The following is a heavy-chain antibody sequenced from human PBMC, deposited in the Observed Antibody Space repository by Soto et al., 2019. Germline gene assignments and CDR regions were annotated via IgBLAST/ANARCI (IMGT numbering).Heavy chain of an antibody. J-gene: IGHJ6*02. CDR2: IYHTGIT. D-gene: IGHD6-13*01. Sequence: SETLSLTCAVSGGSFTSNNWWTWVRQPPGQGLEWIGEIYHTGITNYNPSLKSRVTILVDKSKNQFSLKLTSVTAADTAVYYCATYSAFGLYYYFGMDVCGQGTKVTVSS. CDR3: ATYSAFGLYYYFGMDV. CDR1: GGSFTSNNW. V-gene: IGHV4-4*02.